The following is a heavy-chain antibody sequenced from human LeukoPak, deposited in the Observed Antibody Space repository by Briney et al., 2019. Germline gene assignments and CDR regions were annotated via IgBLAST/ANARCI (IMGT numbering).Heavy chain of an antibody. CDR2: ISGSGGST. V-gene: IGHV3-23*01. Sequence: GGSLRLSCAASGFTFSNYAMSWVREAPGKGLEWVSAISGSGGSTYYADSVKGRFTISRDNSKNTLYLQMNSLRAEDTAVYYCAKAVAAAANYYYYGMDVWGQGTTVTVSS. CDR1: GFTFSNYA. CDR3: AKAVAAAANYYYYGMDV. J-gene: IGHJ6*02. D-gene: IGHD6-13*01.